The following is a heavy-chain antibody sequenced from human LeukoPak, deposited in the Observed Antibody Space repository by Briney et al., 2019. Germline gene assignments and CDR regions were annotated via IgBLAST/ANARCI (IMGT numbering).Heavy chain of an antibody. J-gene: IGHJ3*02. D-gene: IGHD1-7*01. CDR3: AREYRNYGTHDAFDI. CDR1: GGSISSYY. CDR2: IYYSGST. Sequence: ASETPSLTCTVSGGSISSYYWSWIRQPPGKGLEWIGYIYYSGSTNYNPSLKSRVTISVDTSKNQFSLKLSSVTAADTAVYYCAREYRNYGTHDAFDIWGQGTMVTVSS. V-gene: IGHV4-59*01.